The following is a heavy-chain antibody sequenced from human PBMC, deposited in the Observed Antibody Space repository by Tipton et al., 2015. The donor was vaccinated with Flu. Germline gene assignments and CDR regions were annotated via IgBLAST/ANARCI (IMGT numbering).Heavy chain of an antibody. CDR2: IHYSGST. D-gene: IGHD6-19*01. J-gene: IGHJ4*02. Sequence: GLVKPSETLSLTCSVSGDSMSGHFWSWSRQPPGKGLEWIGYIHYSGSTSYNPSLKSRVTISLDTSKNQFSLKLSSVTAADTAVYYCMRSGAWSGGNWGQGTLVIVSS. V-gene: IGHV4-59*11. CDR3: MRSGAWSGGN. CDR1: GDSMSGHF.